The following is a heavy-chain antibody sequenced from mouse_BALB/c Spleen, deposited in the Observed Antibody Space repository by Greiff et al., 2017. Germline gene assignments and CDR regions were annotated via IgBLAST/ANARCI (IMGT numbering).Heavy chain of an antibody. V-gene: IGHV3-2*02. CDR1: GYSITSDYA. J-gene: IGHJ3*01. CDR2: ISYSGST. CDR3: ASIYYGYDEFAY. D-gene: IGHD2-2*01. Sequence: EVQLQESGPGLVKPSQSLSLTCTVTGYSITSDYAWNWIRQFPGNKLEWMGYISYSGSTSYNPSLKSRISITRDTSKNQFFLQLNSVTTEDTATYYCASIYYGYDEFAYWGQGTLVTVSA.